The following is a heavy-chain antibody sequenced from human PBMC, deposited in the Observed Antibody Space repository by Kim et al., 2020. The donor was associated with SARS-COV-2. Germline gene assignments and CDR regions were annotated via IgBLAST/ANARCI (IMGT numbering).Heavy chain of an antibody. Sequence: GGSLRLSCAASGFTFSSYAMHWVRQAPGKGLEWVAVISYDGSNKYYADSVKGRFTISRDNSKNTLYLQMNSLRAEDTAVYYCARDGALLWWSPYSNFYG. V-gene: IGHV3-30*04. CDR2: ISYDGSNK. J-gene: IGHJ6*01. CDR1: GFTFSSYA. CDR3: ARDGALLWWSPYSNFYG. D-gene: IGHD2-21*01.